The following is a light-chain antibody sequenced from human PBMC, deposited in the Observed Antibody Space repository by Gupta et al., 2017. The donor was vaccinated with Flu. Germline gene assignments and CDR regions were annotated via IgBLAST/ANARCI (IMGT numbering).Light chain of an antibody. CDR1: SSNIGNNY. CDR2: DKN. J-gene: IGLJ1*01. CDR3: GTSDSSLRAVV. V-gene: IGLV1-51*02. Sequence: QSVLTQPPSVSAAPGQKVTISCSGSSSNIGNNYVSWYQQLPGTAHKRLIYDKNKRPSGITDRFSCYKAGTSATLGLNGLQTWEEAEAYCGTSDSSLRAVVFGTWTKVNVL.